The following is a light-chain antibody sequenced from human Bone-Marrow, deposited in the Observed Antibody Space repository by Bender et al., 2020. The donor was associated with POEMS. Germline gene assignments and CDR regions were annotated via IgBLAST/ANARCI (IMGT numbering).Light chain of an antibody. V-gene: IGLV3-1*01. CDR3: QAWDSIVG. Sequence: SYELTQPPSVSVSPGQTARITCSGDALPKKYAYWYQQKSGQSPVVVIYEDTKRPSGIPERFSGSNSGNTATLTISGTQAMDEADYYCQAWDSIVGFGGGTKLTVL. CDR1: ALPKKY. CDR2: EDT. J-gene: IGLJ2*01.